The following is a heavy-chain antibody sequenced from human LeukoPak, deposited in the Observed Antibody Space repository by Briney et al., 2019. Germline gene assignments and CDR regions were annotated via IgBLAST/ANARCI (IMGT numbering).Heavy chain of an antibody. Sequence: SGTLSLTCAVSGGSISSSKWWSWVRQPPGKGLEWIGEIYHSGSTNYNPSLKSRVTISVDKSKNQFSLRLSSVTAADTTVYYCARDRDYDFWSGYYSGSYYMDVWGKGTTVTVSS. CDR3: ARDRDYDFWSGYYSGSYYMDV. V-gene: IGHV4-4*02. CDR2: IYHSGST. CDR1: GGSISSSKW. D-gene: IGHD3-3*01. J-gene: IGHJ6*03.